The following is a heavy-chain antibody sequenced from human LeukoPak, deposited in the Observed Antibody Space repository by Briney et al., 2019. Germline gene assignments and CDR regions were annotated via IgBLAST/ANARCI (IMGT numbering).Heavy chain of an antibody. CDR3: ARLARAMVRGVISYYFDY. J-gene: IGHJ4*02. D-gene: IGHD3-10*01. V-gene: IGHV1-69*04. CDR2: IIPILGIA. Sequence: GSSVKVSCKASGGTFSSYAISWVRQAPGQGLEWMGRIIPILGIANYAQKFQGRVTITADKSTSTAYMELSSLRSEDTAVYYCARLARAMVRGVISYYFDYWGQGTLVTVSS. CDR1: GGTFSSYA.